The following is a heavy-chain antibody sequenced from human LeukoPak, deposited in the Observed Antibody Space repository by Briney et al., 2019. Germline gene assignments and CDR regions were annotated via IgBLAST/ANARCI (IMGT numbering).Heavy chain of an antibody. V-gene: IGHV2-70*11. D-gene: IGHD6-13*01. Sequence: TLSLTCTVSGGSISSYYWSWIRQPPGKALEWLARIDWDDDKYYNTSLKTRLTISKDTSKNQVVLTMTNMDPVDTATYYCARTIAARYYFDFWGQGTLVTVSS. J-gene: IGHJ4*02. CDR2: IDWDDDK. CDR3: ARTIAARYYFDF. CDR1: GGSISSYYW.